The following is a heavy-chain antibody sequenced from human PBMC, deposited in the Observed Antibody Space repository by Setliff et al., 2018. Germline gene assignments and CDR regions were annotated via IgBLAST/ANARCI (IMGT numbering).Heavy chain of an antibody. Sequence: GASVKVSCKASGGTFGTNAISWVRQAPGQGLEWMGGLIPIFGTANYAQKFQGRVTITTDESTSTAYMELSSLRSEDTAVYYCARAPAGGGDFYFDYWGQGTLVTVSS. CDR2: LIPIFGTA. D-gene: IGHD2-21*01. CDR3: ARAPAGGGDFYFDY. J-gene: IGHJ4*02. CDR1: GGTFGTNA. V-gene: IGHV1-69*05.